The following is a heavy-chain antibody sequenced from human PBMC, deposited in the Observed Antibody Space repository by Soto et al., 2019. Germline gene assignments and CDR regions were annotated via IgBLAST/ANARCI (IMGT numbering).Heavy chain of an antibody. CDR3: ARDFFLEGSGPLLFDY. D-gene: IGHD3-3*01. J-gene: IGHJ4*02. Sequence: QVQLVESGGGVVQPGRSLRLCCAASGFTFSSYAMHWVRQAPGKGLEWVAVISYDGSNKYYADSVKGRFTISRDNSKNTLYLQMNSLRAEDTAVYYCARDFFLEGSGPLLFDYWGQGTLVTVSS. CDR1: GFTFSSYA. V-gene: IGHV3-30-3*01. CDR2: ISYDGSNK.